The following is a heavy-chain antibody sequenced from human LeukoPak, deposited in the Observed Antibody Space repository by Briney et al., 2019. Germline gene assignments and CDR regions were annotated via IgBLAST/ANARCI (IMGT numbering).Heavy chain of an antibody. D-gene: IGHD1-26*01. CDR1: GFTFNNYT. J-gene: IGHJ4*02. CDR2: ISGSGDST. CDR3: AKGGPTGSNYFDF. Sequence: PGGSLRLSCVASGFTFNNYTMRWVRQAPGKGLEWVSAISGSGDSTYYADSVKGRFTISRDNSKNTLYLQMNGLRADDTAVYYCAKGGPTGSNYFDFWGQGTLVTVSS. V-gene: IGHV3-23*01.